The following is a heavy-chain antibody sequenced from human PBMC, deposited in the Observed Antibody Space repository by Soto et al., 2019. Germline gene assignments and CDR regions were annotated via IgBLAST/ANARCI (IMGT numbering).Heavy chain of an antibody. J-gene: IGHJ6*02. CDR3: ARHVRYSSSWYYYYYYYYGMDV. D-gene: IGHD6-13*01. CDR2: IYYSGST. CDR1: GGSISSSSYY. V-gene: IGHV4-39*01. Sequence: SETLSLTCTVSGGSISSSSYYWGWIRQPPGKGLEWIGSIYYSGSTYYNPSLKSRVTISVDTPKNQFSLKLSSVTAADTAVYYCARHVRYSSSWYYYYYYYYGMDVWGQGTTVTVSS.